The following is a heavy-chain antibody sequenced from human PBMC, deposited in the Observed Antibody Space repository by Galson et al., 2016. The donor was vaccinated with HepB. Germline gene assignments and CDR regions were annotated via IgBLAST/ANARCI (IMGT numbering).Heavy chain of an antibody. D-gene: IGHD2-21*01. CDR1: GFTFDFYG. J-gene: IGHJ4*02. V-gene: IGHV3-23*01. Sequence: SLRLSCAASGFTFDFYGMHWVRQAPGKGLEWVSAITAGGGGTFYADFVKGRFTIARDNSRTTLFLHMNSLRTEDTARYYCAKGSCLDSRCAIDHWGQGTLVTVSS. CDR3: AKGSCLDSRCAIDH. CDR2: ITAGGGGT.